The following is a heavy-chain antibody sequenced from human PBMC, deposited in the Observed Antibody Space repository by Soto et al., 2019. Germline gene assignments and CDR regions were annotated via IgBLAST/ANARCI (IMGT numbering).Heavy chain of an antibody. CDR3: ARDLDGSGSYYTDY. D-gene: IGHD3-10*01. Sequence: GASVKVSFKASCYTFNIYGINWVRQAPGQGLEWMGWIKPYNGNTKYAQNLQGRVTMTTDTSTSTAYMELRSLRSDDTAVYYCARDLDGSGSYYTDYWGQGTLVTVSS. CDR2: IKPYNGNT. V-gene: IGHV1-18*01. CDR1: CYTFNIYG. J-gene: IGHJ4*02.